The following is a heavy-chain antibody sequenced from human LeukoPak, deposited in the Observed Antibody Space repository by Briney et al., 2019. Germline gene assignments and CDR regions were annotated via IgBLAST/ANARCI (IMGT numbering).Heavy chain of an antibody. V-gene: IGHV1-69*01. CDR2: IIPIFGTA. CDR1: GGTFSSYA. J-gene: IGHJ6*02. Sequence: SVTVSCKASGGTFSSYAISWVRQAPGQGLEWMGGIIPIFGTANYAQKFQGRVTITADESTSTAYMELSSLRSEDTAVYYCARAPYYYDSSGYYPGPRDYYYYYGMDVWGQGTTVTVSS. CDR3: ARAPYYYDSSGYYPGPRDYYYYYGMDV. D-gene: IGHD3-22*01.